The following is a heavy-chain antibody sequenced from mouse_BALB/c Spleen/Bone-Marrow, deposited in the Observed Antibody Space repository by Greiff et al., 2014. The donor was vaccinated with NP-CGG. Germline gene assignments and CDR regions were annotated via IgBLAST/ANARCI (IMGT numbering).Heavy chain of an antibody. Sequence: EVQRVESGGGLVQPGGSRKLSCAASGFTFSSFGMHWVRQAPEKGLEWVAYISSGSSTIYYADTVKGRFTISRDNPKNTLSLQMTSLRSEDTAMYYCARLRRYYGYFDYWGQGTTLTVSS. J-gene: IGHJ2*01. D-gene: IGHD1-1*01. V-gene: IGHV5-17*02. CDR1: GFTFSSFG. CDR3: ARLRRYYGYFDY. CDR2: ISSGSSTI.